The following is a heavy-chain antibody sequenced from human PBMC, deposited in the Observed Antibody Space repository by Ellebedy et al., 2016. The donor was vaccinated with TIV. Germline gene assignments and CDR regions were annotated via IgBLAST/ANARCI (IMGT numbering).Heavy chain of an antibody. J-gene: IGHJ4*02. V-gene: IGHV3-48*01. Sequence: GESLKISCAATGFTFSTYSMNWVRQAPGKGLEWVSYITSSSRTIYYADSVKGRFTISRDNAKNSLYLQMNSLRGDDTAVYYCAKEAWFLFGVYCTTTRCYSDYWGQGTLLTVSS. CDR1: GFTFSTYS. CDR2: ITSSSRTI. CDR3: AKEAWFLFGVYCTTTRCYSDY. D-gene: IGHD2-2*01.